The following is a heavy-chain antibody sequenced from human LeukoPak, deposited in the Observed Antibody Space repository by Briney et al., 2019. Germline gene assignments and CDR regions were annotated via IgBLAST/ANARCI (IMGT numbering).Heavy chain of an antibody. CDR3: ARIYYDFWSGYGKYYFDY. V-gene: IGHV4-39*01. Sequence: SETLSLTCTVSGGSISSSSYYWGWIRQPPGKGLEWIGSIYYSGSTYYNPSLKSRVTISVDTSKNQFSLKLSSVTAADTAVYYCARIYYDFWSGYGKYYFDYWGQGTLVTASS. CDR2: IYYSGST. CDR1: GGSISSSSYY. D-gene: IGHD3-3*01. J-gene: IGHJ4*02.